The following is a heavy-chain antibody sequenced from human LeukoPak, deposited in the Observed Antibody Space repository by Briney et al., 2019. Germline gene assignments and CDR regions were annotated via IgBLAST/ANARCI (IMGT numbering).Heavy chain of an antibody. Sequence: ASVKVSCKASVYTFTSYDINWVRQATGQGLEWMGWMNPNSGNTGYAQKFQGRVTMTRNTSISTAYMELSSLRSEDTAVYYCARGDYDFWSGYRFDPWGQGTLVTVSS. J-gene: IGHJ5*02. CDR1: VYTFTSYD. CDR2: MNPNSGNT. V-gene: IGHV1-8*01. CDR3: ARGDYDFWSGYRFDP. D-gene: IGHD3-3*01.